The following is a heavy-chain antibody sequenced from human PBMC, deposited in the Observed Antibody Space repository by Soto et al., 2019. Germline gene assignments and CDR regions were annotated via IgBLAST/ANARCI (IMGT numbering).Heavy chain of an antibody. CDR2: IYSSGST. V-gene: IGHV4-59*01. D-gene: IGHD5-18*01. CDR3: ARDHPHSYGVYYFDY. CDR1: GGSISNYY. J-gene: IGHJ4*02. Sequence: SETLSLTCTVSGGSISNYYWNWIRQSPGKGLEWIGYIYSSGSTHYNPSLQNRVTISIDTSKNQVSLKVNSVTAADTVVYYCARDHPHSYGVYYFDYWGQGTPVTVSS.